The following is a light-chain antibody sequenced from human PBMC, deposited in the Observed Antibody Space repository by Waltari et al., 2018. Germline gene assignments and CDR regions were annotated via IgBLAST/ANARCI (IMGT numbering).Light chain of an antibody. Sequence: EIVLTQSPGTLSLSPGERATLSCRASQRVGSTYLAWYQQKPGQAPSLLIYGASSRATGIPDRFSGSGSGTDFTLTISRLEPEDFAVYYCQQYSRSPRLITFGPGTKVDIK. CDR1: QRVGSTY. V-gene: IGKV3-20*01. CDR2: GAS. CDR3: QQYSRSPRLIT. J-gene: IGKJ3*01.